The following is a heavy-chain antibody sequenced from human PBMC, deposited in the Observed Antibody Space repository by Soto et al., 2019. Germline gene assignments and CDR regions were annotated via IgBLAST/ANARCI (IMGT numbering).Heavy chain of an antibody. CDR2: ISDRGDI. J-gene: IGHJ5*02. CDR3: ARGRHWFGP. V-gene: IGHV4-59*08. Sequence: TETLSLTCTFSLISITSSYWNWVRPSPGKGLEWIGQISDRGDINYNPPLESRVAISTDTSKNQVSLTLTAVNAADTAVYFCARGRHWFGPWGQGTLVTVSS. CDR1: LISITSSY.